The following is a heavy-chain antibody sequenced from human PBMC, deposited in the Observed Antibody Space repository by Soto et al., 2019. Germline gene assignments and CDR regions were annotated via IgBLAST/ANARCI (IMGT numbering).Heavy chain of an antibody. D-gene: IGHD2-8*02. CDR3: AKATATGGGAFDI. Sequence: GGSLGLYGAASVFICSSYDMSWVRQAPGKGLEWVSTILVDGRTFYVDSVKGRFTISRDSSQNTVYLQMNSLTAGDTALYYCAKATATGGGAFDICGQGTMVTVSS. CDR2: ILVDGRT. CDR1: VFICSSYD. J-gene: IGHJ3*02. V-gene: IGHV3-23*01.